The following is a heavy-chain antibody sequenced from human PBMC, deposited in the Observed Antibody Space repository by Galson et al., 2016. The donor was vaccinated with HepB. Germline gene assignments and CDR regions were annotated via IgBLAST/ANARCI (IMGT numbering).Heavy chain of an antibody. V-gene: IGHV4-31*09. Sequence: TLSLTCTVSGGSISSGGYYWSWIRQHPGKGLEWIGEIYQSGRTNYNPSLKSRVNISVDKSKNQFSLKLSSVTAADPAVYYCAGFDAGGCGTGICSQWGQGTLVTVSA. D-gene: IGHD2-15*01. J-gene: IGHJ4*02. CDR3: AGFDAGGCGTGICSQ. CDR1: GGSISSGGYY. CDR2: IYQSGRT.